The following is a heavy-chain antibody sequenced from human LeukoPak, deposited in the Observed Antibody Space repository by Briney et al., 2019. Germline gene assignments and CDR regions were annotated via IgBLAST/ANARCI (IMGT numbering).Heavy chain of an antibody. CDR2: IGTAGDT. V-gene: IGHV3-13*01. Sequence: HTGGSLRLSCAASGFTFSSYDMHWVRQATGKGLEWVSAIGTAGDTYYPGSVKGRFTISRENAKNPLYLQMNSLRAGDTAVYYCARDLFSYPYYYYMDVWGKGTTVTVSS. J-gene: IGHJ6*03. CDR3: ARDLFSYPYYYYMDV. D-gene: IGHD5-18*01. CDR1: GFTFSSYD.